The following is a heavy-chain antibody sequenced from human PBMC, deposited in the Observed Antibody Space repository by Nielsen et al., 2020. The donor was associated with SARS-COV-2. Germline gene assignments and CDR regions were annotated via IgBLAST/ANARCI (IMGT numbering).Heavy chain of an antibody. CDR1: GFTFSSYW. V-gene: IGHV3-7*01. D-gene: IGHD6-13*01. CDR3: ARDSSSWPRGWFDP. J-gene: IGHJ5*02. Sequence: GGSLRLSCAASGFTFSSYWMSWVRQAPGKGLEWVANIKQDGSEKYYVDSVKGRFTISRDNAKNSLYLQMNSLRAEDTAVYYCARDSSSWPRGWFDPWGQGTLVTVSS. CDR2: IKQDGSEK.